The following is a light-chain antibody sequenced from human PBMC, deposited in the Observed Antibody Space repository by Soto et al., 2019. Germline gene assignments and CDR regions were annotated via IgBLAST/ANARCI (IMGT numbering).Light chain of an antibody. V-gene: IGLV1-47*01. CDR3: ASWDGSLRGWV. CDR1: SSNIGSDF. Sequence: QSVLTQPPSASGTPGQKVTISCSGISSNIGSDFVYGFQQLPGTAPTLLIYRNNQRPSGVPDRFSGSKSGTSASLAISGLRSEDKADYYCASWDGSLRGWVSGGGPQLTVL. J-gene: IGLJ3*02. CDR2: RNN.